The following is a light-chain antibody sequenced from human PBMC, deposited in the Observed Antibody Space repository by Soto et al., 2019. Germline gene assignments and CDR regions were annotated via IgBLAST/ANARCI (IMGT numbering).Light chain of an antibody. CDR2: AAS. J-gene: IGKJ4*01. CDR1: QGISSY. Sequence: DIQLTQSPSFLSASVGDRVTITCRASQGISSYLAWYQQKPGKAPKLLIYAASTLQSGVPSRFSDSGSGTEFTLTISSLQPEDFATYYCQQLNSPVTFGGGTKVEIK. V-gene: IGKV1-9*01. CDR3: QQLNSPVT.